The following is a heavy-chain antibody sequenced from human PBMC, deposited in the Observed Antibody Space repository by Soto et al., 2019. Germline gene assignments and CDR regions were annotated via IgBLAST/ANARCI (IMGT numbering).Heavy chain of an antibody. J-gene: IGHJ4*02. D-gene: IGHD3-3*01. Sequence: DTLSLTCAVYGGSFSGYYWSWIRQPPGKGLEWIGEINHSGSTNYNPSLKSRVTISVDTSKNQFSLKLSSVTAADTAVYYCASLYYDFWSGSRKPPVYWGQGTLVTVSS. CDR1: GGSFSGYY. CDR3: ASLYYDFWSGSRKPPVY. CDR2: INHSGST. V-gene: IGHV4-34*01.